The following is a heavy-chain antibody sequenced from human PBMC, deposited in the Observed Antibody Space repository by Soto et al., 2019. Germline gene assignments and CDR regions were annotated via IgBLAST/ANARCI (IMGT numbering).Heavy chain of an antibody. J-gene: IGHJ3*02. CDR3: ARGLYCSSNSCYRYSDAFDI. V-gene: IGHV1-3*01. Sequence: ASVKVSCKASGYTFTSYAMHWVRQAPGQRLEWMGWINAGNGNTKYSQKFQGRVTITRDTSASTAYMELSSLRSEDTAVYYCARGLYCSSNSCYRYSDAFDIWGQGTMVTV. CDR1: GYTFTSYA. CDR2: INAGNGNT. D-gene: IGHD2-2*02.